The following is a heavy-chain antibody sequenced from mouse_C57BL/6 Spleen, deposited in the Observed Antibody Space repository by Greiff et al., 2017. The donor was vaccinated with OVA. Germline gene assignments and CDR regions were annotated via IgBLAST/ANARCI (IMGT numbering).Heavy chain of an antibody. CDR3: ARGDYDYEGGAMDY. Sequence: QVQLQQPGAELVRPGSSVKLSCKASGYTFTSYWMHWVKQRPIQGLEWIGNIDPSDSETHYNQKFKDKATLTVDKSSSTAYMQLSSLTSEDSAVYYCARGDYDYEGGAMDYWGQGTSVTVSS. CDR2: IDPSDSET. CDR1: GYTFTSYW. D-gene: IGHD2-4*01. V-gene: IGHV1-52*01. J-gene: IGHJ4*01.